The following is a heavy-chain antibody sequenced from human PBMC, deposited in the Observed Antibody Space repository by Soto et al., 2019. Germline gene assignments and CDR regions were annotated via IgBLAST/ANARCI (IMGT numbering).Heavy chain of an antibody. J-gene: IGHJ4*02. V-gene: IGHV3-53*01. CDR3: ARDQGDGYNFGFDY. D-gene: IGHD5-12*01. Sequence: EVQLVESGGGLIQPGGSLRLSCAASGFTVSSNYMSWVRQAPGKGLEWVSVIYSGGSTYYADSVKGRFTISRDNSKNTLSLQMNSLRAEDTAVYYCARDQGDGYNFGFDYWGQGTLVTVSS. CDR2: IYSGGST. CDR1: GFTVSSNY.